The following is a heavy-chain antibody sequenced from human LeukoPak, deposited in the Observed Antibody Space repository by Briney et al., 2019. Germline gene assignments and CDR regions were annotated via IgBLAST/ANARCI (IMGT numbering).Heavy chain of an antibody. Sequence: GGTLRLSCAASGFTFSSYGMSWVRQAPGKGLEWVSAISGSGGSTYYADSVKGRFTISRDNSKNTLYLQMNSLRAEDTAVYYCARGEGDYYDSSGYYSYWGQGTLVTVSS. D-gene: IGHD3-22*01. J-gene: IGHJ4*02. V-gene: IGHV3-23*01. CDR3: ARGEGDYYDSSGYYSY. CDR2: ISGSGGST. CDR1: GFTFSSYG.